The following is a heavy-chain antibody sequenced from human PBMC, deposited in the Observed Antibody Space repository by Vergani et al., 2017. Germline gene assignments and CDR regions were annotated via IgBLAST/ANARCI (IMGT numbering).Heavy chain of an antibody. CDR2: IYYSGST. V-gene: IGHV4-30-4*08. Sequence: QVQLQESGPGLVKPSQTLSLTCTVSGGSISSGDYYWCWIRQPPGKGLEWIGYIYYSGSTYYNPSLKSRVTISVDTSKNQFSLKLSSVTAADTAVYYCARASPYYYDSSGYFDYWGQGTLVTVSS. J-gene: IGHJ4*02. D-gene: IGHD3-22*01. CDR1: GGSISSGDYY. CDR3: ARASPYYYDSSGYFDY.